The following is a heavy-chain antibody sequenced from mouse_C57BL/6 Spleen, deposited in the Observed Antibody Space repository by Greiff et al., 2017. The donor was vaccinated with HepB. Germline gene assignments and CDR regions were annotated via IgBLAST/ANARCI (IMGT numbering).Heavy chain of an antibody. CDR3: ARRMDTGYFDV. Sequence: EVQVVESGGGLVKPGGSLKLSCAASGFTFSSYAMSWVRQTPEKRLEWVATISDGGSYTYYPDNVKGRFTISRDNAKNNLYLQMSHLKSEDTAMYYCARRMDTGYFDVWGTGTTVTVSS. CDR2: ISDGGSYT. J-gene: IGHJ1*03. V-gene: IGHV5-4*01. CDR1: GFTFSSYA. D-gene: IGHD2-3*01.